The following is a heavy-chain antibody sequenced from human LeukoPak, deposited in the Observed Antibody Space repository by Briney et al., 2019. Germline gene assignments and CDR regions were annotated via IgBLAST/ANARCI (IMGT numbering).Heavy chain of an antibody. CDR3: ARAFEVGATPLPNWFDP. V-gene: IGHV4-31*03. D-gene: IGHD1-26*01. Sequence: SETLSLTCTVSGGSISSGGYYWSWIRQHPGKGLEWIGYIYYSGSTYYNPSLKSRVTISVDTSKNQFSLKLSSVTAADTAVYYCARAFEVGATPLPNWFDPWGQGTLVTVSS. CDR2: IYYSGST. CDR1: GGSISSGGYY. J-gene: IGHJ5*02.